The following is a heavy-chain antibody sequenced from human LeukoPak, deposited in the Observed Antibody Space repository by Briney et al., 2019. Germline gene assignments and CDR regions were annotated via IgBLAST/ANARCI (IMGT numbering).Heavy chain of an antibody. D-gene: IGHD1-26*01. CDR3: AKGTDRTSGSYF. CDR2: IPGSGGST. Sequence: GGCLRLSCAASGFTFSSYAMSWVRQAPGRGVEWVSGIPGSGGSTYYAASVTGRFTISRDNSKNTLYLQMTSLRAEDTAIYYCAKGTDRTSGSYFWGQGTLVTVSS. J-gene: IGHJ4*02. V-gene: IGHV3-23*01. CDR1: GFTFSSYA.